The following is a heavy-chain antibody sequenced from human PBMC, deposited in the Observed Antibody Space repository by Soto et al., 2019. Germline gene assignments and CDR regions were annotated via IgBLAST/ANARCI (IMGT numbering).Heavy chain of an antibody. Sequence: QLQLQESGSGLVKPSQTLSLTCAVSGGSISSGGYSWSWIRQPPGKGLEWIGYIYHSGSTYYNPSLKSRVTISVDRSKNQFSLKLSSVAAEDTSVYYCARGIAAAGKRWFDPWGQGTLVTVSS. D-gene: IGHD6-13*01. CDR2: IYHSGST. CDR3: ARGIAAAGKRWFDP. J-gene: IGHJ5*02. V-gene: IGHV4-30-2*01. CDR1: GGSISSGGYS.